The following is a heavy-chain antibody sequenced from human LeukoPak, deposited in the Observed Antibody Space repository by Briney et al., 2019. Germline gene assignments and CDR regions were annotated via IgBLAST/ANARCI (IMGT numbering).Heavy chain of an antibody. CDR1: GGSISNTNYH. CDR3: ARQGAVLYYFDY. V-gene: IGHV4-39*01. Sequence: PSETLSLTCTVSGGSISNTNYHWGWIRQSPGKGLGWIGSMYYSGTTNYKPSLQSRVTISVDTSKNQFSLKLSSVTAADTAVYYCARQGAVLYYFDYWGQGTLVTVSS. J-gene: IGHJ4*02. CDR2: MYYSGTT.